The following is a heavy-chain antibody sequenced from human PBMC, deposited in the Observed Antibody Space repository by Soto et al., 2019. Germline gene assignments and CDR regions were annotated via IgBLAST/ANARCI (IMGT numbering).Heavy chain of an antibody. CDR1: GGTFSSYA. Sequence: QVQLVQSGAEVKKPGSSVKVSCKAPGGTFSSYAISWVRQAPGQGLEWMGGIIPIFGTAKYAQKFQGRVTSTADESTSTGYMELSSLRSEDTAVYYCARSQGGSSSLDIYYYYYYGMDGWGQGTTVTVSS. J-gene: IGHJ6*02. V-gene: IGHV1-69*01. CDR3: ARSQGGSSSLDIYYYYYYGMDG. CDR2: IIPIFGTA. D-gene: IGHD2-15*01.